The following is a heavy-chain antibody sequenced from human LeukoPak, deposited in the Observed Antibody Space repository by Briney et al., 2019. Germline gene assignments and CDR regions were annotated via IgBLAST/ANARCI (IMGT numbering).Heavy chain of an antibody. J-gene: IGHJ4*02. CDR2: IYYSGST. D-gene: IGHD3-3*01. CDR1: GGSISSYY. Sequence: SETLSLTCTVSGGSISSYYWTWIRQPPGKGLEWIGYIYYSGSTNYNPSLKSRVTISVDTSKNKFSLKLSSVTAADTAMYYCARSGVVPPDYWGQGTLVTVSS. CDR3: ARSGVVPPDY. V-gene: IGHV4-59*08.